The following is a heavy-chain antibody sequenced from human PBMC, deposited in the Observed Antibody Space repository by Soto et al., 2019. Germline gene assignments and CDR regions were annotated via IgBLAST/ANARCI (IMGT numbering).Heavy chain of an antibody. CDR1: GYTFTSYA. V-gene: IGHV1-3*05. CDR2: INAGNGNT. D-gene: IGHD2-21*02. Sequence: QVQLVQSGAEEKKPGASLKVSCKSSGYTFTSYAMHWVRQAHGQRLEWMGWINAGNGNTKYSQKFQGRVTITRDTSASTAYMELSSLRSEDTAVYYCARSIVVVTALDYWGQGTLVTVSS. J-gene: IGHJ4*02. CDR3: ARSIVVVTALDY.